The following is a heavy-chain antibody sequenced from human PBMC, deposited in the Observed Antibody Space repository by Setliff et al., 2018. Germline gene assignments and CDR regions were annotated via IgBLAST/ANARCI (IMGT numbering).Heavy chain of an antibody. CDR2: VYISGST. V-gene: IGHV4-4*08. CDR1: GGSISHYY. Sequence: LSLTCTVSGGSISHYYWNWVRLSPGKGLEWIGYVYISGSTRYNPSLKSRVTISVDTSKNQFSLKLSSVTAADTAVYYCARERSYYYDSSGFYYEGRHFDYWGQGTLVTVSS. J-gene: IGHJ4*02. D-gene: IGHD3-22*01. CDR3: ARERSYYYDSSGFYYEGRHFDY.